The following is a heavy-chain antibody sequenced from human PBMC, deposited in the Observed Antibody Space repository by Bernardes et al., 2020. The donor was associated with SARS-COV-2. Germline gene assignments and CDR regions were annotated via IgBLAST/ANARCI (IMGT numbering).Heavy chain of an antibody. CDR1: GFTFSSYS. J-gene: IGHJ3*02. D-gene: IGHD1-1*01. CDR2: ISSSSSYI. CDR3: ARVRNWNDLDAFDI. V-gene: IGHV3-21*01. Sequence: SLRLSCAASGFTFSSYSMNWVRQAPGKGLEWVSSISSSSSYIYYADSVKGRFTISRDNAKNSLYLQMNSLRAEDTAVYYCARVRNWNDLDAFDIWGQGTMVTVSS.